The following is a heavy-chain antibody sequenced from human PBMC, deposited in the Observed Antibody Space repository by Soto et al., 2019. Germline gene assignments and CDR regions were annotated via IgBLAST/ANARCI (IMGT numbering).Heavy chain of an antibody. CDR2: IWYDGSNK. V-gene: IGHV3-33*01. CDR3: ARRQQLGLYGMDV. D-gene: IGHD6-13*01. CDR1: GFTFSNYD. J-gene: IGHJ6*02. Sequence: QVQLVESGGGVVQPGRSLRLSCAASGFTFSNYDMHWVRQAPGKGLEWVAVIWYDGSNKFYADSVKGRFTISRDNSKNTLYLQMNSLRAEDTAVYYCARRQQLGLYGMDVWGQGTTVPVSS.